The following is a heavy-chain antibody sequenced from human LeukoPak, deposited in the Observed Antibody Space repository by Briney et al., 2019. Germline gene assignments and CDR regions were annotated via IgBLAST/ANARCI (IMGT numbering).Heavy chain of an antibody. Sequence: SETLSLTCTVSGDSFSSYHWSWLRQPPGKGLEWIGYISSRGSTSYNPSLKSRVTISVDTSKNQFSLKLSSVTAADTAVYYCAGVGRGDHSWGSYYCDFWGQGTLVSVSS. J-gene: IGHJ4*02. D-gene: IGHD3-16*01. V-gene: IGHV4-59*01. CDR2: ISSRGST. CDR1: GDSFSSYH. CDR3: AGVGRGDHSWGSYYCDF.